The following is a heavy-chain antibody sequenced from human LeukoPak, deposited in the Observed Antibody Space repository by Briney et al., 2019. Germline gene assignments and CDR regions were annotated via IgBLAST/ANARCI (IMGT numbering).Heavy chain of an antibody. CDR1: GFTFSSYG. J-gene: IGHJ4*02. D-gene: IGHD2-15*01. CDR3: ARDGYCSGGSCEEIDY. Sequence: GGSLRLSCAASGFTFSSYGMHWIRQAPGKGLEWVAFIRYDGSNKYYADSVKGRLTISRDNSKNTLYLQMNSLRAEDTAVHYCARDGYCSGGSCEEIDYWGQGTLVTVSS. V-gene: IGHV3-30*02. CDR2: IRYDGSNK.